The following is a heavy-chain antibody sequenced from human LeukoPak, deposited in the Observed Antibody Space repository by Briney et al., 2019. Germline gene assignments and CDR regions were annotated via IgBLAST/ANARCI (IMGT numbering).Heavy chain of an antibody. Sequence: GGSLRLSCAASGFTFSSYWMSWVRQAPGKGLEWVANIKQDGSETYYVDSVKGRFTISRDNAKNSLYLQMSNLRAEDTAVYFCARGGGLDVWGQGATVTVSS. V-gene: IGHV3-7*03. CDR2: IKQDGSET. D-gene: IGHD3-16*01. CDR1: GFTFSSYW. CDR3: ARGGGLDV. J-gene: IGHJ6*02.